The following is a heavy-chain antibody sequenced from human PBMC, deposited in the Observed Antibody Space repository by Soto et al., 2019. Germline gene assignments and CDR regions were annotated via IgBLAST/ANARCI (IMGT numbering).Heavy chain of an antibody. CDR2: IYPGDSDT. CDR3: ARQDEYSRLFDI. J-gene: IGHJ3*02. CDR1: GYSFINYW. Sequence: GESLKISCKGSGYSFINYWIGWVRQMPGKGLERMGIIYPGDSDTRYSPSFKGQVTISADKSISTAYLQWSSLKASDTAMYYCARQDEYSRLFDIWGQGTMVTVSS. D-gene: IGHD6-13*01. V-gene: IGHV5-51*01.